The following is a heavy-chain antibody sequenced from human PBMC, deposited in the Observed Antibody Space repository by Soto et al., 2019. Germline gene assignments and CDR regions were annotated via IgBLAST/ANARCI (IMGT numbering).Heavy chain of an antibody. CDR2: IIPILGIA. CDR1: GGTFSSYT. D-gene: IGHD3-10*01. Sequence: QVQLVQSGAEVKQPGSSVKVSCKASGGTFSSYTISWVRQAPGQGLEWMGRIIPILGIANYAQKFQGRVTITADKSTSTAYMELSSLRSEDTAVYYCAREEYYYGSGAFVDYGGEGTLVTVAS. CDR3: AREEYYYGSGAFVDY. J-gene: IGHJ4*02. V-gene: IGHV1-69*08.